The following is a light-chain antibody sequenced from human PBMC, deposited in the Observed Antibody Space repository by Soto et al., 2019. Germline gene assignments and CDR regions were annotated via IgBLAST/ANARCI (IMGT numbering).Light chain of an antibody. CDR3: QQTYTTPEIT. J-gene: IGKJ5*01. Sequence: DTQMTQSPSTLSASVGDRVTITCRASQSISSWLAWYQQKPGKAPKLLIYKASSLESGVPSRFSGSGSGTDFTLTISSLQPEDFAIYYCQQTYTTPEITFGQGTRLEIK. V-gene: IGKV1-5*03. CDR2: KAS. CDR1: QSISSW.